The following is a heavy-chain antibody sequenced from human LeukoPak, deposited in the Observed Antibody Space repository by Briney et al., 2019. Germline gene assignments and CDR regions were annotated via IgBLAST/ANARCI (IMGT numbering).Heavy chain of an antibody. D-gene: IGHD1-1*01. CDR2: IYPEGNEK. J-gene: IGHJ4*02. CDR3: ARGDDFSGDH. Sequence: TGGSLRLSCAASGFTFRNFWMSWVRQAPGRGLEWVANIYPEGNEKYHVESVKGRFTISRDNAKNSLFLQMNGLRVEDTAVYYCARGDDFSGDHWGQGTLVTVSS. V-gene: IGHV3-7*04. CDR1: GFTFRNFW.